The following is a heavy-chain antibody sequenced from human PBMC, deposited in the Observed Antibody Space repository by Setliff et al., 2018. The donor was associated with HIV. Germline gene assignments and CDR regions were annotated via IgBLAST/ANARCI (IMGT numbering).Heavy chain of an antibody. CDR1: GYTFISYA. CDR3: ARDPSKAARPWGYSDY. J-gene: IGHJ4*02. V-gene: IGHV1-3*01. CDR2: INAGNGNT. Sequence: SVKVSCKASGYTFISYAIHWVRQAPGQRLEWMGWINAGNGNTKYSQKFQGRVTITRDTSANTAYMELSSLRSEDTAVYYCARDPSKAARPWGYSDYWGQGTLVTVSS. D-gene: IGHD6-6*01.